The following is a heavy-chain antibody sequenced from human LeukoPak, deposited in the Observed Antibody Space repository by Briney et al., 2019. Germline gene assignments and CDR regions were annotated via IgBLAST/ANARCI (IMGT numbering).Heavy chain of an antibody. CDR1: GFTFSDYS. CDR3: AREVLVGPRYFDY. J-gene: IGHJ4*02. D-gene: IGHD2-8*02. V-gene: IGHV3-21*01. Sequence: GGSLRLSCAASGFTFSDYSMNWVRQAPGKGLEWVSSISSGSTYIYYADSVKGRFTISRDNAKNSLYLQMNSLRAEDTAVYYCAREVLVGPRYFDYWGQGTLVTVSS. CDR2: ISSGSTYI.